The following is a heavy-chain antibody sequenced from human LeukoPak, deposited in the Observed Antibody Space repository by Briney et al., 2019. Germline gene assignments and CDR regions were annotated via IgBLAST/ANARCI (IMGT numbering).Heavy chain of an antibody. J-gene: IGHJ4*02. CDR1: GYSFISYW. V-gene: IGHV4-59*01. Sequence: ESLKISCKGSGYSFISYWIGWVRQMPGKGLEWIGYNYYSGSTNYNPSLKSRVTISVDTSKNQFSLKLSSVTAADTAVYYCARGNRYYYDSSGYYRLYYFDYWGQGTLVTVSS. CDR3: ARGNRYYYDSSGYYRLYYFDY. CDR2: NYYSGST. D-gene: IGHD3-22*01.